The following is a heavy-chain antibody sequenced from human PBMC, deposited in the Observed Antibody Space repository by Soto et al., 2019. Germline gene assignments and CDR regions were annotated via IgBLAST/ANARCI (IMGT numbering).Heavy chain of an antibody. CDR3: ARGFGRSHFDY. Sequence: PWETRTLTFTVSGGSISSSDSYWGWIRQATGKGLGWIGSFDYSGSTYYNPSLQSRVTISVDTSKNQLYLRGTSVTAADTAVYYCARGFGRSHFDYWGQGTLVTVSS. J-gene: IGHJ4*02. D-gene: IGHD3-16*01. CDR2: FDYSGST. V-gene: IGHV4-39*01. CDR1: GGSISSSDSY.